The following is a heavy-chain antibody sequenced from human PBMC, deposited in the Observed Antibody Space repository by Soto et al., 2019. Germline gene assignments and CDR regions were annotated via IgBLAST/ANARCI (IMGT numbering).Heavy chain of an antibody. V-gene: IGHV4-39*01. J-gene: IGHJ5*02. CDR1: GGSITTSPYY. CDR3: ARHQVWNVVVVPGLSFDP. D-gene: IGHD2-2*01. Sequence: ETLSLTCSVSGGSITTSPYYWGWIRQPPGKGLEWIGSIHHSGNTHYNPSLKSQVTISVDTSKNQFSLKLSSVTATDTAIYSFARHQVWNVVVVPGLSFDPWGQGTLVTVSS. CDR2: IHHSGNT.